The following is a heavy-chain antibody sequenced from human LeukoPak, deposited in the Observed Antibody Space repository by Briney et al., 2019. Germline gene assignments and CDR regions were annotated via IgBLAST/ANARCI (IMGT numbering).Heavy chain of an antibody. Sequence: GGSLRLSCAASGFTFSSYGMHWVRQAPGKGLEWVAFIRYDGSNKYYADSVKGRFTISRDNSKNTLYLQMNSLRAEDTAMYYCAKDQLKYSSSSEAFDYWGQGTLVTVSS. V-gene: IGHV3-30*02. CDR2: IRYDGSNK. CDR1: GFTFSSYG. CDR3: AKDQLKYSSSSEAFDY. D-gene: IGHD6-6*01. J-gene: IGHJ4*02.